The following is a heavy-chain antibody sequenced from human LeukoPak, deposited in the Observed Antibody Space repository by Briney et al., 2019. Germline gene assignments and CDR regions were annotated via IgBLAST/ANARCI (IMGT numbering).Heavy chain of an antibody. CDR2: IVPIFGSA. D-gene: IGHD5-12*01. CDR1: GGTFSSYA. J-gene: IGHJ5*02. V-gene: IGHV1-69*13. CDR3: AKDEGVANRWFDP. Sequence: GASVKVSCKASGGTFSSYAVSWVRQAPGQGLEWMGGIVPIFGSANYAQKFQGRVTITADESTTTAYMELTGLRSEDTAVYYCAKDEGVANRWFDPWGKGPLVTVSS.